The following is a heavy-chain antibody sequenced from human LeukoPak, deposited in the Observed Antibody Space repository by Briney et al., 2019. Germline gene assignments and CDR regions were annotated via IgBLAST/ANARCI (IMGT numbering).Heavy chain of an antibody. V-gene: IGHV3-21*01. J-gene: IGHJ3*01. CDR1: GFTFSSYS. Sequence: GGSLRLSCAASGFTFSSYSMTSVRQAPGKGLEWVSSISSSGTYVYYADSVKGRFTISRDNAKNSLSLQMNSLRADDAAVYYCARACSKQLPGYLPDGFDFWGQGTMVTVSS. CDR3: ARACSKQLPGYLPDGFDF. CDR2: ISSSGTYV. D-gene: IGHD3-9*01.